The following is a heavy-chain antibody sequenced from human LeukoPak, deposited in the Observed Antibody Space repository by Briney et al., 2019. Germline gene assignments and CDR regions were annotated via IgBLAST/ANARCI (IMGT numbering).Heavy chain of an antibody. CDR2: ISAYNGNT. D-gene: IGHD6-19*01. J-gene: IGHJ4*02. CDR1: GYTFTSYG. Sequence: ASVKVSCKASGYTFTSYGISWVRQAPGQGLEWMGWISAYNGNTNYAQKLQGRVTMTTDTSTSTAYMELRSLRSDDTAVCYCARDRSSSGWSDYFDYWGQGTLVTVSS. V-gene: IGHV1-18*01. CDR3: ARDRSSSGWSDYFDY.